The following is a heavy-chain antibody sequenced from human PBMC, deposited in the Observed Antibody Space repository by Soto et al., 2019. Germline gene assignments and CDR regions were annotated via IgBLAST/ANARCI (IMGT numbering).Heavy chain of an antibody. CDR2: IWYDGSNK. CDR1: GFTFSSYG. J-gene: IGHJ4*02. D-gene: IGHD6-19*01. V-gene: IGHV3-33*01. Sequence: GGSLRLSCAASGFTFSSYGMHWVRQAPGKGLEWVAVIWYDGSNKYYADSVKGRFTISRDNSKNTRYLQMNSLRAEDTAVYYCARMIAVAGAWTGFDYWGQGTLVTVSS. CDR3: ARMIAVAGAWTGFDY.